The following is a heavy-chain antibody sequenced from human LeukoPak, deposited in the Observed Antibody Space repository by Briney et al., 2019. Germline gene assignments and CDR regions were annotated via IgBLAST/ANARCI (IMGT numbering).Heavy chain of an antibody. Sequence: SVKVSCKASGYTFSSYAISWVRQAPGQGLEWMGRIIPILGIANYAQKFHGRVTITADKSTSTAYMELSSLRSEDTAVYYCARDNIVVVVAATYVAAFDIWGQGTMVIVSS. CDR3: ARDNIVVVVAATYVAAFDI. CDR2: IIPILGIA. D-gene: IGHD2-15*01. V-gene: IGHV1-69*04. J-gene: IGHJ3*02. CDR1: GYTFSSYA.